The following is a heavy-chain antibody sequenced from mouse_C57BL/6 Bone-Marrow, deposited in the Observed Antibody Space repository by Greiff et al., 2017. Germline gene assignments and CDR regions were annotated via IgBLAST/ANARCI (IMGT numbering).Heavy chain of an antibody. CDR3: ARPIYYYGSSPFDY. Sequence: DVMLVESGGGLVKPGGSLKLSCAASGLTFSDYGMHWVRQAPEKGLEWVAYISSGSSTIYYADTVKGRFTISRDNAKNTLFLQMTSLRSEDTAMYYCARPIYYYGSSPFDYWGQGTTLTVSS. CDR1: GLTFSDYG. CDR2: ISSGSSTI. V-gene: IGHV5-17*01. D-gene: IGHD1-1*01. J-gene: IGHJ2*01.